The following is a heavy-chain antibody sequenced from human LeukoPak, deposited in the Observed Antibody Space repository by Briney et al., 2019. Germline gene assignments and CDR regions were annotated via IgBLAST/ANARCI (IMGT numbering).Heavy chain of an antibody. CDR2: INHSGST. CDR3: ARGRVHNFDY. V-gene: IGHV4-34*01. Sequence: PSETLSLTCAVYGGSFSGYYWSWIRQPPGKGLEWIGEINHSGSTNYNPSLKSRVTMSVDTSKNQFSLKLSSVTAADTAVYYCARGRVHNFDYWGQGTLVTVSS. CDR1: GGSFSGYY. J-gene: IGHJ4*02. D-gene: IGHD3-10*01.